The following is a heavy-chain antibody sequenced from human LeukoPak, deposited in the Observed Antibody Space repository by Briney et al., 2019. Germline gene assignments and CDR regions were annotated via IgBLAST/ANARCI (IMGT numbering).Heavy chain of an antibody. J-gene: IGHJ4*02. Sequence: PGGSLRLSCAASGFTFSGYSMNWVRQAPGKGLEWLSYISSGSRTIYYADSVKARFTVSRDNAKNSLYLQMNSLRAEDTAVYYCARESISGHRDFDYWGQGALVTVSS. D-gene: IGHD1-26*01. CDR1: GFTFSGYS. CDR2: ISSGSRTI. CDR3: ARESISGHRDFDY. V-gene: IGHV3-48*01.